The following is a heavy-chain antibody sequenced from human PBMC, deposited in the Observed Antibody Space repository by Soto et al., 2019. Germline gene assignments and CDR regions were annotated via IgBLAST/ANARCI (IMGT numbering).Heavy chain of an antibody. V-gene: IGHV1-3*01. Sequence: QVHLVQSGAEVKTPGASVTISCKASGYTFSDYSIHWIRQAPGQRPEWLGWILCLNDRKEYSQKFQGRISLTMDTSASTAYMGLSRLRSEDTAVYYCARGRRTCTEKTCYTDFDFWGQGSLVSVSS. D-gene: IGHD2-2*02. J-gene: IGHJ4*02. CDR1: GYTFSDYS. CDR2: ILCLNDRK. CDR3: ARGRRTCTEKTCYTDFDF.